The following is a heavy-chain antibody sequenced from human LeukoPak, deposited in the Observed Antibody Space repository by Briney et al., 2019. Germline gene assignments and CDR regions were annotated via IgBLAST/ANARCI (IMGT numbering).Heavy chain of an antibody. V-gene: IGHV3-21*01. CDR1: GFTFSSYT. CDR2: ISTHTTYI. J-gene: IGHJ4*02. CDR3: ARGGNDVLTGPDY. D-gene: IGHD3-9*01. Sequence: GGSLRLSCAASGFTFSSYTMTWVRQAPGKGLEWVSFISTHTTYIYYADSVKGRFTVSRDNAKNSLYLQMNSLRAEDTAVYYCARGGNDVLTGPDYWGQGTLVTVSS.